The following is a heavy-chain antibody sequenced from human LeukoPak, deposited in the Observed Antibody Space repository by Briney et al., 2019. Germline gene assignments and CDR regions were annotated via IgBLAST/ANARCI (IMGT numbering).Heavy chain of an antibody. Sequence: PSETLSLTCTVSGYSIRSDYYWGWIRQPPGKGLEWIGSIYHSGSTYYDPSLKSRVTISVDTSKNQFSLKLSSVTAADTAVYYCARAIEVGAMTPFDYWGQGTLVTVSS. CDR2: IYHSGST. J-gene: IGHJ4*02. CDR3: ARAIEVGAMTPFDY. V-gene: IGHV4-38-2*02. CDR1: GYSIRSDYY. D-gene: IGHD1-26*01.